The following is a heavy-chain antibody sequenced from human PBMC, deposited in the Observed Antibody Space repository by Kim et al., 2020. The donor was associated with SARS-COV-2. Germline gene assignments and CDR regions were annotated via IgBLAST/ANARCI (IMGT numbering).Heavy chain of an antibody. Sequence: ADSVKGRFTISRDNAKNSLYLQMNSLRAEDTAVYYCARIIAVAGSGRDDYWGQGTLVTVSS. J-gene: IGHJ4*02. CDR3: ARIIAVAGSGRDDY. V-gene: IGHV3-21*01. D-gene: IGHD6-19*01.